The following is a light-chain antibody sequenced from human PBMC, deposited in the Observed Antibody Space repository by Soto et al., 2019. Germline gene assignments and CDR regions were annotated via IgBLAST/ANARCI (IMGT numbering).Light chain of an antibody. CDR2: EVT. Sequence: QSALTQPASVSGSPGQSVTISCTGTSSDVGGYNYVSWYQQHPGKAPKLMIYEVTNRPSGVSNRFFGSKSGNTASLTVSGIQAEDEADYYCISYTSSSTWVFSGGTKLTVL. CDR3: ISYTSSSTWV. J-gene: IGLJ3*02. CDR1: SSDVGGYNY. V-gene: IGLV2-14*01.